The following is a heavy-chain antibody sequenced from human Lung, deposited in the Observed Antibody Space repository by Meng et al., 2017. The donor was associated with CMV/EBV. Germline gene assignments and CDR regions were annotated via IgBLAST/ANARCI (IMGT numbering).Heavy chain of an antibody. CDR2: ITASGGST. V-gene: IGHV3-23*01. D-gene: IGHD6-13*01. CDR3: AKAFSSSWYREYYDY. CDR1: GFTFSSSA. Sequence: GGSXRLSCAASGFTFSSSAMSWVRQAPGKGLEWVSAITASGGSTYHADSVKGRFTISRDNSKKMLYLQLNSLRVEDTAVYYCAKAFSSSWYREYYDYWGQGXLVTVSS. J-gene: IGHJ4*02.